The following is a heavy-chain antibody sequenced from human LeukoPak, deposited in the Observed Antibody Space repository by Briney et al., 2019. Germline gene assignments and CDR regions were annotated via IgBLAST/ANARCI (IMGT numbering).Heavy chain of an antibody. CDR1: GFTFSKYS. D-gene: IGHD6-13*01. Sequence: PGGSLRLSCAASGFTFSKYSMNWVRQAPGKGLEWVSSISSTSSYIYYADSVKGRFTISRDNAKNSLYLQMNSLRAEDTAVYYCARGEYGIAAAGNDYWGQGTLVTVSS. J-gene: IGHJ4*02. CDR3: ARGEYGIAAAGNDY. CDR2: ISSTSSYI. V-gene: IGHV3-21*01.